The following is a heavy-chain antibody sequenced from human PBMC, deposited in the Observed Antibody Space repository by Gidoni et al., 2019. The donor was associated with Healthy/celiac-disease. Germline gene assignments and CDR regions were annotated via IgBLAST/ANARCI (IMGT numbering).Heavy chain of an antibody. V-gene: IGHV4-38-2*02. CDR2: IYHSGST. CDR3: ASADYGRLDPDAFDI. Sequence: QVQLQESGPGLVKPSETLSLTCTVSGYSISSGYYWGWIRQPPGKGLEWIGSIYHSGSTYYNPSLKSRVTISVDTSKNQFSLKLSSVTAADTAVYYCASADYGRLDPDAFDIWGQGTMVTVSS. CDR1: GYSISSGYY. D-gene: IGHD4-17*01. J-gene: IGHJ3*02.